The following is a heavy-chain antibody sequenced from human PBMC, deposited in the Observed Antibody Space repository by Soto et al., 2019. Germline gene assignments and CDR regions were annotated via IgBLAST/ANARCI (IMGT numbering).Heavy chain of an antibody. J-gene: IGHJ6*02. V-gene: IGHV3-21*01. CDR2: ISGPSIYI. CDR1: GFTFSGYS. D-gene: IGHD2-8*01. Sequence: EVQLVESGGGLVKPGGSLRLSCVASGFTFSGYSINWVRQAPGKGLEWVSYISGPSIYIYYADSVKGPSTTSRDNAKSAVYLQMNSLRAEDTAVYYCASGFRNGFNVWGQGTTVSVSS. CDR3: ASGFRNGFNV.